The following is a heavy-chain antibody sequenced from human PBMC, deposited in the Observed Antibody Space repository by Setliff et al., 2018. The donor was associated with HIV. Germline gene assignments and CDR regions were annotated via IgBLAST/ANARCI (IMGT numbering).Heavy chain of an antibody. CDR2: INGNTGAT. CDR1: GYTFSDYY. J-gene: IGHJ4*02. V-gene: IGHV1-2*02. Sequence: ASVKVSCKASGYTFSDYYLHWVRQAPGQGLEWMGWINGNTGATNYAQKFQGRVTITRDTSMYTAYMELTRLRFDDTAVYSCARGGDDSGPGTWTFDYWGQGALVTAPQ. D-gene: IGHD3-10*01. CDR3: ARGGDDSGPGTWTFDY.